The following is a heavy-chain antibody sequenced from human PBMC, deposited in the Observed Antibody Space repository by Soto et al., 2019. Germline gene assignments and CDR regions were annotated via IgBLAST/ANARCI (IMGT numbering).Heavy chain of an antibody. D-gene: IGHD1-26*01. CDR1: GYPFTVFG. V-gene: IGHV1-18*01. CDR2: MSPYNGHT. J-gene: IGHJ4*02. Sequence: QVQLMQSGPEVKKPGASVKVSCKASGYPFTVFGISWVRQAPGQGLEWMGWMSPYNGHTNYAQKLQGRVTMTPVTSTSTAYMELRSLRSDDTAVYDCARDPGGAGGCDFWGQGTLVTVSS. CDR3: ARDPGGAGGCDF.